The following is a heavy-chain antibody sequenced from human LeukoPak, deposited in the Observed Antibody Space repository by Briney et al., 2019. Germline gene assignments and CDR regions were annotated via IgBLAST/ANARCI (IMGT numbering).Heavy chain of an antibody. V-gene: IGHV3-11*01. CDR1: GFTFSDYY. J-gene: IGHJ4*02. Sequence: PGGSLRLSCAASGFTFSDYYMSWIRQAPGKGLEWVSYISSSGSTIYYADSVKGRFTISSDNAKNSLYLQMNSLRAEDTAVYYCARDRDYYDSSGYQPPDYWGQGTLVTVSS. CDR2: ISSSGSTI. CDR3: ARDRDYYDSSGYQPPDY. D-gene: IGHD3-22*01.